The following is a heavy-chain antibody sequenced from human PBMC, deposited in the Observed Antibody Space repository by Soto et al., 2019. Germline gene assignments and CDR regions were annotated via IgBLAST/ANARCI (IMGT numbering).Heavy chain of an antibody. D-gene: IGHD3-10*01. CDR2: INHSGST. V-gene: IGHV4-34*02. Sequence: QVQLQQWGAGLLKPSETLSLTCTGYGGSFSGYYWSWIRQPPGKGLEWIGEINHSGSTNYNPSLKSRVTLSVDTSKNQFSLKLSSVTAADTAVYYCARVPTMVRGVISGDDYFDYWGQGTLVTVSS. CDR3: ARVPTMVRGVISGDDYFDY. J-gene: IGHJ4*02. CDR1: GGSFSGYY.